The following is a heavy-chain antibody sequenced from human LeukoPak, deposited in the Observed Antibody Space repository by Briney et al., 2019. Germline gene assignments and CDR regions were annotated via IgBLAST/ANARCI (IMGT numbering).Heavy chain of an antibody. Sequence: GGSLRLSCAASGLTVSRNYMNWVRQAPGKGLEWVAVISYDGSNKYYADSVKGRFAISRDNSKNTLYLQMNSLRAEDTAVYYCAKDHLLGSSSGWFPNYYMDVWGKGTTVTVSS. V-gene: IGHV3-30*18. CDR2: ISYDGSNK. CDR1: GLTVSRNY. J-gene: IGHJ6*03. D-gene: IGHD6-6*01. CDR3: AKDHLLGSSSGWFPNYYMDV.